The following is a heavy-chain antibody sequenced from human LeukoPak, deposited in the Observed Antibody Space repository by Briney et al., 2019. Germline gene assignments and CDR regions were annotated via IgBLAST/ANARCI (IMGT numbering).Heavy chain of an antibody. CDR3: AKDAPDYGDSLNAFDI. CDR1: GFTFTSYS. V-gene: IGHV3-23*01. CDR2: ISGSGGST. J-gene: IGHJ3*02. D-gene: IGHD4-17*01. Sequence: GGSLRLSCAASGFTFTSYSMNWVRQAPGKGLEWVSAISGSGGSTYYADSVKGRFTISRDNSKNTLYLQMNSLRAEDTAVYYCAKDAPDYGDSLNAFDIWGQGTMVTVSS.